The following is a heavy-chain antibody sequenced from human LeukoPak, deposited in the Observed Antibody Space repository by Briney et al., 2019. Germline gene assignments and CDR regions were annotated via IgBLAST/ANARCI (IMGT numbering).Heavy chain of an antibody. CDR2: MNPNSGNT. J-gene: IGHJ5*02. D-gene: IGHD3-22*01. V-gene: IGHV1-8*01. Sequence: GASVKVSXKASGYTFTSYDINWVRQAPGQGLEWMGWMNPNSGNTGYAQKFQGRVTMTRNTSISTAYMELSSLRSEDTAVYYCARGGYDSSGYYYDWFDPWGQGTLVTVSS. CDR1: GYTFTSYD. CDR3: ARGGYDSSGYYYDWFDP.